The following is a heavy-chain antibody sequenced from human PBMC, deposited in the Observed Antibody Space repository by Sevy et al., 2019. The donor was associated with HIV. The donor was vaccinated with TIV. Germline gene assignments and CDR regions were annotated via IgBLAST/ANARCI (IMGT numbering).Heavy chain of an antibody. J-gene: IGHJ6*03. CDR2: ISSSSSYI. CDR3: ARDGITMVRGVTALSGVGYMDV. Sequence: GGSLRLSCAASGFTFSSYTMNWVRQAPGKGLEWVSFISSSSSYIYNADSVKGRFTISRDNAKNSLYLQMISLRAEDTAVYYCARDGITMVRGVTALSGVGYMDVWGKGTTVTVSS. CDR1: GFTFSSYT. V-gene: IGHV3-21*01. D-gene: IGHD3-10*01.